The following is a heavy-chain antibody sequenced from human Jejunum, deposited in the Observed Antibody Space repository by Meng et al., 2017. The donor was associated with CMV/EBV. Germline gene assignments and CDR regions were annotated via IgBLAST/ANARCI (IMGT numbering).Heavy chain of an antibody. D-gene: IGHD2-2*01. CDR1: GFTVSSNY. CDR2: IYSVGST. Sequence: GFTVSSNYLSWVRQAQGKGLEWVSIIYSVGSTYYVDSVKGRFTISRDNSKNALSLQMSSLRAEDTAVYYCARHTVVAGSYYGLDVWGQGTTVTVSS. J-gene: IGHJ6*02. V-gene: IGHV3-66*02. CDR3: ARHTVVAGSYYGLDV.